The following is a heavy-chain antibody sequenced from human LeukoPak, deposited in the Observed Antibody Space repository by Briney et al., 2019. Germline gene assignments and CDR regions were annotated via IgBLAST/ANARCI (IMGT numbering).Heavy chain of an antibody. D-gene: IGHD2-8*01. Sequence: GGSLRLSCAASGFTFSSYGMSWVRQAPGKRLEWVSSISDDGRSTYYADSVKGRFTISKDNSKNTIYLQMSNLRVHDAAIYYCAKRVPCTSSSVYFDYWGQGTLVTVSS. V-gene: IGHV3-23*01. J-gene: IGHJ4*02. CDR2: ISDDGRST. CDR3: AKRVPCTSSSVYFDY. CDR1: GFTFSSYG.